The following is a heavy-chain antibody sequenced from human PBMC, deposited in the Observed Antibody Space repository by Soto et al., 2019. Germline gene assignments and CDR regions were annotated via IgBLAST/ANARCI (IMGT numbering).Heavy chain of an antibody. Sequence: GGSLRLSCATSGFTLGFYGMHWVRQAPGKRLEWVAAISFDGSNTFYADSVKGRFTISRDNSKDTLYLQMNSLRRDDTAVYYCAKPGGNWLHANFEFWGQGTLVTVSS. CDR1: GFTLGFYG. CDR2: ISFDGSNT. CDR3: AKPGGNWLHANFEF. J-gene: IGHJ4*02. V-gene: IGHV3-30*18. D-gene: IGHD1-1*01.